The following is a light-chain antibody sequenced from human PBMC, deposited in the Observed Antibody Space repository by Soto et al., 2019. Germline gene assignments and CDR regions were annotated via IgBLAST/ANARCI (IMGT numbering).Light chain of an antibody. CDR1: SSNIGSNS. Sequence: QLVLTQPPSASGTPGQRVTISCSGSSSNIGSNSANWYQQLPGTAPKLVMYSTNQRPSGVPDRFSGSKSGTSASLAISDLQSEDEADYYCAAWDDTLNGHVVFGGGTQLTVL. CDR3: AAWDDTLNGHVV. V-gene: IGLV1-44*01. J-gene: IGLJ2*01. CDR2: STN.